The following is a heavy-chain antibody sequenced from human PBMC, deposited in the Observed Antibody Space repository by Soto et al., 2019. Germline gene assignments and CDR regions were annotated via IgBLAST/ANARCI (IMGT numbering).Heavy chain of an antibody. J-gene: IGHJ6*02. D-gene: IGHD1-1*01. CDR3: AKEPLSVRDHYYYYYGMDV. CDR1: GFTFSSYA. V-gene: IGHV3-23*01. Sequence: EVQLLESGGGLVQPGGSLRLSCAASGFTFSSYAMSWVRQAPGKGLEWVSAISGSGGSTYYADSVKGRFTISRDNSKNTLYLQMNSLRAEDTAVYYCAKEPLSVRDHYYYYYGMDVWGQGTTVTVSS. CDR2: ISGSGGST.